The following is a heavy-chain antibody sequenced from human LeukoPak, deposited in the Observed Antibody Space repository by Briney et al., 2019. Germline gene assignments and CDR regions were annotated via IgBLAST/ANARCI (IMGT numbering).Heavy chain of an antibody. D-gene: IGHD3-3*01. J-gene: IGHJ2*01. CDR1: DGSINSYY. V-gene: IGHV4-34*01. Sequence: PSETLSLTCSVSDGSINSYYWSWIRQPPGKGLEWIGEINHSGSTNYNPSLKSRVTISVDTSKNQFSLKLSSVTAADTAVYYCARLIPYYDFWSGYSDWSFDLWGRGTLVTVSS. CDR2: INHSGST. CDR3: ARLIPYYDFWSGYSDWSFDL.